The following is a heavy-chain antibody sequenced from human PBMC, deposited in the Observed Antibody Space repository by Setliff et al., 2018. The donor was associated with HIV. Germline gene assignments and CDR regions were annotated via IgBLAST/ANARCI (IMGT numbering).Heavy chain of an antibody. J-gene: IGHJ3*02. V-gene: IGHV3-7*03. CDR1: GFTFTSYW. Sequence: GESLKISCAVSGFTFTSYWMTWVRQAPGKGLEWVANIKQDGSETYYVDSVKGRFTISRDNAKNSLYLQMNSLRAEDTAVYYCTSPTRSTFAYDIWGQGTMVTVSS. CDR3: TSPTRSTFAYDI. CDR2: IKQDGSET. D-gene: IGHD1-1*01.